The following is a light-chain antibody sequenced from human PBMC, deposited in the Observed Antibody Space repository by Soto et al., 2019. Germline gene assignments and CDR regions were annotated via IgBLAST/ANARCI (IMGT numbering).Light chain of an antibody. Sequence: EIVLTQSPGTLSLSTGPRATAARRASPRVSSNLAWYQKKPGQAPRLVXYGAATRATGIPARFSGSGSGTELALTISSLQSEDFAVYYCQQYNNWPPGTVGQGTKVDIK. V-gene: IGKV3-15*01. CDR3: QQYNNWPPGT. CDR1: PRVSSN. CDR2: GAA. J-gene: IGKJ1*01.